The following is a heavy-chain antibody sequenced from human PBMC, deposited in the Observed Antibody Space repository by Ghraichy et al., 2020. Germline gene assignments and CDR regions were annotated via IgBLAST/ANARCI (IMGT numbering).Heavy chain of an antibody. V-gene: IGHV4-59*01. CDR3: ARSGNYDFWSGGRGSYGMDV. CDR1: GGSISSYY. D-gene: IGHD3-3*01. Sequence: SETPSLTCTVSGGSISSYYWSWIRQPPGKGLEWIGYIYYSGSTNYNPSLKSRVTISVDTSKNQFSLKLSSVTAADTAVYYFARSGNYDFWSGGRGSYGMDVWGQGTTVTVSS. J-gene: IGHJ6*02. CDR2: IYYSGST.